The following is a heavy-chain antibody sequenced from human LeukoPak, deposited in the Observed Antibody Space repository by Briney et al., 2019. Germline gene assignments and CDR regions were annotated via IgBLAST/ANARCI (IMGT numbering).Heavy chain of an antibody. D-gene: IGHD1-26*01. CDR3: AKSLIMGGSFYFNY. J-gene: IGHJ4*02. CDR1: GYTFTDYY. Sequence: ASVKVSCKTSGYTFTDYYIHWVRQAPGQGLEWMGWINPHTGGTNSAQNFQDRVTMTRDTSIDTAYMDLSRLTSDDTAVYYCAKSLIMGGSFYFNYWGQGILVTVAP. CDR2: INPHTGGT. V-gene: IGHV1-2*02.